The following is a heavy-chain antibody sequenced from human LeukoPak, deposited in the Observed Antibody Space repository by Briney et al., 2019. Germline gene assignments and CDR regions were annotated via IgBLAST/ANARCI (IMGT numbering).Heavy chain of an antibody. J-gene: IGHJ3*02. Sequence: GASVKVSCKASGYTFTGYYMHWVRQAPGQGLEWMGWISAYNGNTNYAQKLQGRVTMTTDTSTSTAYMEMRSLRSDDTAVYYCARDPYDFWSGYYAENAFDIWGQGTMVTVSS. CDR3: ARDPYDFWSGYYAENAFDI. CDR2: ISAYNGNT. D-gene: IGHD3-3*01. V-gene: IGHV1-18*04. CDR1: GYTFTGYY.